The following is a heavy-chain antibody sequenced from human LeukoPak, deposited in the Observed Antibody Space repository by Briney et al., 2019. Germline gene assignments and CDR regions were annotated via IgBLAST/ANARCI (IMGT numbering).Heavy chain of an antibody. CDR2: IASSSNYI. D-gene: IGHD3-22*01. CDR3: ARASSPFYYYDSSGYGNWFDP. V-gene: IGHV3-21*01. J-gene: IGHJ5*02. CDR1: GFTFSSYS. Sequence: GRSLRLSCAASGFTFSSYSMNWVRQAPGKGLEWVSSIASSSNYIYYEDSVKGRFTITRDNAKNSLYLQMNSLRAEDMAVYYCARASSPFYYYDSSGYGNWFDPWGQGTLVTVSS.